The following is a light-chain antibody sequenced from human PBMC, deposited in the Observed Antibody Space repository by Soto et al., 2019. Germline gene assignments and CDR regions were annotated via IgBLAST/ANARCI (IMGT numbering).Light chain of an antibody. J-gene: IGKJ1*01. CDR2: GAS. Sequence: EIVMTQSPATLSVSPGERATLSCRASQSVNSNLAWYQQKPGQAPRLLIYGASTRATVIPARFSGSGSGTEFTLTISSLQSEDFAVYYCQQYNNWLWTFGQGTKVEIK. CDR1: QSVNSN. CDR3: QQYNNWLWT. V-gene: IGKV3-15*01.